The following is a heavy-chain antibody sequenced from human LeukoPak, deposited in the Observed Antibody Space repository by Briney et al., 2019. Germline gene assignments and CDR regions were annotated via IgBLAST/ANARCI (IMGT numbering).Heavy chain of an antibody. Sequence: GGSLRLSCAASGNYWMHWVRQAPGKGLVWVSHINGDGSWTTYADSVKGRFTTSKDNAKNTVYLQMNNLRAEDTAVYYCVSFYETYWGRGTLVTVSS. J-gene: IGHJ4*02. CDR1: GNYW. V-gene: IGHV3-74*01. D-gene: IGHD2-2*01. CDR2: INGDGSWT. CDR3: VSFYETY.